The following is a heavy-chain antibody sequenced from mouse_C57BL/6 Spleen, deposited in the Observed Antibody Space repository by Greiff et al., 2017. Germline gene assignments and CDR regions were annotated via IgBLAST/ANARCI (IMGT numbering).Heavy chain of an antibody. CDR1: GFTFTDYY. CDR3: ARSGGSDAMDY. J-gene: IGHJ4*01. Sequence: EVHLVESGGGLVQPGGSLSLSCAASGFTFTDYYMSWVRQPPGKALEWLGFIRNKANGYTTEYSASVKGRFTISRDNSQSILYLQMNALRAEDSATYYCARSGGSDAMDYWGQGTSVTVSS. V-gene: IGHV7-3*01. CDR2: IRNKANGYTT.